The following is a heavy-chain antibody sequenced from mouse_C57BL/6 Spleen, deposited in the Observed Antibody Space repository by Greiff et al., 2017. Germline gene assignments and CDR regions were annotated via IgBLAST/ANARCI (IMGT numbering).Heavy chain of an antibody. CDR1: GYAFTNYL. D-gene: IGHD2-2*01. V-gene: IGHV1-54*01. CDR2: INPGSGGT. Sequence: QVQLQQSGAELVRPGTSVKVSCKASGYAFTNYLIEWVKQRPGQGLEWIGAINPGSGGTNYNEKFKGKATLTADKSSSTAYMQLSSLKSEESAVYFCARSFYYCFHYYAVDYWGQGTSVTVSS. CDR3: ARSFYYCFHYYAVDY. J-gene: IGHJ4*01.